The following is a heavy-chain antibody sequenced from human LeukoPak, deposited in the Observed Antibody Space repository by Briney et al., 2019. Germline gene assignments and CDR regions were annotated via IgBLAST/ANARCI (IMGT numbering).Heavy chain of an antibody. CDR2: ISSSSSYI. CDR3: ARGRITQYYFDY. CDR1: LFTFSIYS. V-gene: IGHV3-21*01. D-gene: IGHD3-10*01. Sequence: KPGGSLRLSCAASLFTFSIYSMNGARRAPGKALECVSSISSSSSYIYYADSVKGRFTISRDNAKNSLYLQMNSLRAEDTAVYYCARGRITQYYFDYWGQGTLVTVSS. J-gene: IGHJ4*02.